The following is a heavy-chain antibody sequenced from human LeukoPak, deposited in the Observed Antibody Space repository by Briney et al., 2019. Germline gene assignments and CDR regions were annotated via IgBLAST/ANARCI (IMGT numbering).Heavy chain of an antibody. CDR1: GFSLSTSGMC. D-gene: IGHD6-13*01. Sequence: SVPTLVNPTQTLTLTCTFPGFSLSTSGMCVSWIRQPPGQALEWLARIDWDDDKYYSTSLKTRLTISKDTSKNQVVLTMTNMDPVDTATYYCARITPAGRQLDYWGQGPLVTVSS. CDR2: IDWDDDK. V-gene: IGHV2-70*11. CDR3: ARITPAGRQLDY. J-gene: IGHJ4*02.